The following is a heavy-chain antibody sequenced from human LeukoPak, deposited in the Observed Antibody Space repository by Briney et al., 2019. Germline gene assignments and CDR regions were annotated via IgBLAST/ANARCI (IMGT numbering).Heavy chain of an antibody. Sequence: SETLSLTCTVSGGSMSAYHWGWIRQPPGKGLEWIGYMYYSGASSYFNPSLESRVTISIDTANNQLSLKVRSVTATDTAVYYCARRWSGENLFDYWGQGALVIVSS. CDR3: ARRWSGENLFDY. CDR1: GGSMSAYH. J-gene: IGHJ4*02. D-gene: IGHD3-10*01. CDR2: MYYSGAS. V-gene: IGHV4-59*08.